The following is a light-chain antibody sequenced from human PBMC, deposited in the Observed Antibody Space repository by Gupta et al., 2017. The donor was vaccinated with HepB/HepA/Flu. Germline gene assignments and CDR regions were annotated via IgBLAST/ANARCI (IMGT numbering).Light chain of an antibody. J-gene: IGLJ2*01. Sequence: QSALTQPASVSGSPGQSLTISCTGTSSDVEIYNFVSWYQQHPGKAPRLMIFEVSKRPSGVSNRFSGSKSGNTASLTISGLQAEDEADYYCCSYAGRRILVVFGGGTKLTVL. CDR2: EVS. CDR1: SSDVEIYNF. V-gene: IGLV2-23*02. CDR3: CSYAGRRILVV.